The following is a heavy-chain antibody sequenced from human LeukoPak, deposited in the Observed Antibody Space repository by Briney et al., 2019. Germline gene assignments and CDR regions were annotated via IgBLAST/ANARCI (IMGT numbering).Heavy chain of an antibody. D-gene: IGHD6-13*01. J-gene: IGHJ6*02. Sequence: GASVKVSCKASGYSFTSYAYNWVRQAPGQGLEWMGWISAYDGGTKYARDLQGRVTMTTDTSTRTAYMELTRLTSDDTAVYYCARDPLTSTWSPYYFTLDVWGQGTTVSVSS. CDR1: GYSFTSYA. CDR3: ARDPLTSTWSPYYFTLDV. CDR2: ISAYDGGT. V-gene: IGHV1-18*01.